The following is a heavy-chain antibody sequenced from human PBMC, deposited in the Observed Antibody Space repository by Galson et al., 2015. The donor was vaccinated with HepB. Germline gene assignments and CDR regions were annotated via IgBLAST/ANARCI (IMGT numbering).Heavy chain of an antibody. Sequence: SLRLSCAVSGFTVSTNYMGWVRQAPGEGLEWVSVIYSGGRTYYADSVKGRFTISRDNSKNTLYLQMNSLRAEDTAVYYCARKDPTYGPFDYWGQGTLVTVSS. J-gene: IGHJ4*02. V-gene: IGHV3-66*01. CDR3: ARKDPTYGPFDY. CDR1: GFTVSTNY. CDR2: IYSGGRT. D-gene: IGHD3-10*01.